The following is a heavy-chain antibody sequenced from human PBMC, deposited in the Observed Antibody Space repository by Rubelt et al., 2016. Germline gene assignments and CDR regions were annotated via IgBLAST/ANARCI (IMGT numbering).Heavy chain of an antibody. CDR2: INHSGST. J-gene: IGHJ6*02. CDR1: GGSFSGYY. Sequence: QVQLQQWGAGLLKPSETLSLTCAVYGGSFSGYYWSWIRQSPGKGLEWIGEINHSGSTNYNPSPSGRATISVETSKNQFSRKLSSVTAADTAVYYCARIFFPPRAQRYGMDVWGQGTTVTVSS. V-gene: IGHV4-34*01. D-gene: IGHD5-18*01. CDR3: ARIFFPPRAQRYGMDV.